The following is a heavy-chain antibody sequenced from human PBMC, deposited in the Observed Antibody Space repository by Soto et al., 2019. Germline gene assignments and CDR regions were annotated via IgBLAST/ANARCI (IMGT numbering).Heavy chain of an antibody. Sequence: PSETLSLTCAVSGGSISRSYWWSWVRQLPGKGLEWIGEIYHTGSTIYNPSLQSRVTLSVDKSKNEFSLKMSSVTAADTAVYFCARRRDCSSTSCYGFPFDYWGQGTLVTVS. CDR2: IYHTGST. CDR1: GGSISRSYW. V-gene: IGHV4-4*02. D-gene: IGHD2-2*01. J-gene: IGHJ4*02. CDR3: ARRRDCSSTSCYGFPFDY.